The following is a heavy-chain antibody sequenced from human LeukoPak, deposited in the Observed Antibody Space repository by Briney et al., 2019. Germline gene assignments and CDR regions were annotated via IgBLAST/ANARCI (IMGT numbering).Heavy chain of an antibody. CDR1: GFTFSSYA. J-gene: IGHJ1*01. CDR2: ISYDGSNK. V-gene: IGHV3-30*14. D-gene: IGHD2-21*02. CDR3: GGDWGFQH. Sequence: PGGSLRLSCAASGFTFSSYAMHWVRQAPGKGLEWVAVISYDGSNKYYADSVKGRFTISRDNSKNTLYLQMNSLRAEDTAVYYCGGDWGFQHWGQGTLVTVSS.